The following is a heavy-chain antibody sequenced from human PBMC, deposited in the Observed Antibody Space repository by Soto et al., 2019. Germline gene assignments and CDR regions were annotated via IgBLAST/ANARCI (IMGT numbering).Heavy chain of an antibody. CDR3: AKSDYVWGRKSSYYFDY. D-gene: IGHD3-16*01. CDR1: GFTFSSYA. V-gene: IGHV3-30-3*02. CDR2: ISYDGSNK. J-gene: IGHJ4*02. Sequence: SGGSLRLSCAASGFTFSSYAMHWVRQAPGKGLEWVAVISYDGSNKYYADSVKGRFSISRDNSKNTLHLQMNALRAEDTAVYYCAKSDYVWGRKSSYYFDYWGQGTLVTVSS.